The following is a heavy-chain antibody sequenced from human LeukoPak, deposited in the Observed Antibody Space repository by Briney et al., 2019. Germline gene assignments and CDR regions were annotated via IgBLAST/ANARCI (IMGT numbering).Heavy chain of an antibody. CDR2: ISASGGST. D-gene: IGHD2-2*01. J-gene: IGHJ4*02. Sequence: GGSLRLSCAASGFTFSSCAMNWVRQAPGKGLQWVSTISASGGSTHYADSVKGRFTISRDNCKNTLYLQMNSLRDEDTAVYDCAKDYCSRTSCRFDYWGQGTLVTVSS. CDR1: GFTFSSCA. V-gene: IGHV3-23*01. CDR3: AKDYCSRTSCRFDY.